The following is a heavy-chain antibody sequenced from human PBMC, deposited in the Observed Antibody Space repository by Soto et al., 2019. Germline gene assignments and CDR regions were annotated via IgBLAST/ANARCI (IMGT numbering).Heavy chain of an antibody. CDR2: ISGSGGST. J-gene: IGHJ6*02. D-gene: IGHD3-22*01. Sequence: GSLRLSCAASGFTFSSYAMSWVRQAPGKGLEWVSAISGSGGSTYYADSVKGRFTISRDNSKNTLCLQMNSLRAEDTAVYYCAKGYYYDSSGYLVDVWGQGTAVTVSS. CDR3: AKGYYYDSSGYLVDV. V-gene: IGHV3-23*01. CDR1: GFTFSSYA.